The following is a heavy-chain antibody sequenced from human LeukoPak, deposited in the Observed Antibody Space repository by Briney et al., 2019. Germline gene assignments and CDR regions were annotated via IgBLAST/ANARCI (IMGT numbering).Heavy chain of an antibody. V-gene: IGHV3-9*01. CDR3: AKDRYSGSYVRGKYFDY. J-gene: IGHJ4*02. Sequence: GGSLRLSCAASGFTFDDYAMHWVRQAPGKGLEWVSGISWNSGSIGYADSVKGRFTISRDNAKNSLYLQMNSLRAEDTALYYCAKDRYSGSYVRGKYFDYWGQGTLVTVSS. D-gene: IGHD1-26*01. CDR1: GFTFDDYA. CDR2: ISWNSGSI.